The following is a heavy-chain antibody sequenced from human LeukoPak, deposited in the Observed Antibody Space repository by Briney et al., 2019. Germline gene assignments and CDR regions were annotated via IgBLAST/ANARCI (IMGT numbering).Heavy chain of an antibody. D-gene: IGHD5-18*01. J-gene: IGHJ5*02. CDR2: INPDGTII. V-gene: IGHV3-74*01. CDR1: GFTYTDYW. CDR3: AKDLSWNTADR. Sequence: AGGPLRLSCVGCGFTYTDYWIHWFRQAPGKGPVWVSRINPDGTIIDYADSVKGRFSISRDNAKNLLYLQMNGLRADDTAVYYCAKDLSWNTADRWGQGILVTVSS.